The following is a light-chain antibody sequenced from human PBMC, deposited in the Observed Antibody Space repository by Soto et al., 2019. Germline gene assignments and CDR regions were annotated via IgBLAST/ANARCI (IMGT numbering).Light chain of an antibody. V-gene: IGKV3-11*01. Sequence: EIVLTQSPATLSLSPGERATLSCRASQSVSSYLAWYQQKPGQAPRLLIYDASNRATGIPARFSGSGSGTDFTLSIIILEPEDFAVYYCQQRSNWPPITIGQGTRLEIK. CDR2: DAS. CDR3: QQRSNWPPIT. J-gene: IGKJ5*01. CDR1: QSVSSY.